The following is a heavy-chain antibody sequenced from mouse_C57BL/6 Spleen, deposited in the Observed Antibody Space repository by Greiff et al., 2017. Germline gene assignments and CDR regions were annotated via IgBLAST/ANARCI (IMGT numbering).Heavy chain of an antibody. D-gene: IGHD1-1*01. CDR3: ARSGDYYGSSPYWYFDV. CDR2: INPNNGGT. J-gene: IGHJ1*03. CDR1: GYTFTDYY. Sequence: EVQLQQSGPELVKPGASVKISCKASGYTFTDYYMNWVKQSHGKSLEWIGDINPNNGGTSYNQKFKGKATLTVDKSSSTASMELRSLTSEDSAVYYCARSGDYYGSSPYWYFDVWGTGTTVTVSS. V-gene: IGHV1-26*01.